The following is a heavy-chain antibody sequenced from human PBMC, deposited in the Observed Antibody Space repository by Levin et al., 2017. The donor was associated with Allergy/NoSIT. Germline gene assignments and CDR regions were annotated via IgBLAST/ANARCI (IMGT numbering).Heavy chain of an antibody. CDR1: GFSLSTSGMC. CDR3: ARMNYDSSGYPSAEYFQH. Sequence: SGPTLVKPTQTLTLTCTFSGFSLSTSGMCVSWIRQPPGKALEWLALIDWDDDKYYSTSLKTRLTISKDTSKNQVVLTMTNMDPVDTATYYCARMNYDSSGYPSAEYFQHWGQGTLVTVSS. V-gene: IGHV2-70*01. D-gene: IGHD3-22*01. J-gene: IGHJ1*01. CDR2: IDWDDDK.